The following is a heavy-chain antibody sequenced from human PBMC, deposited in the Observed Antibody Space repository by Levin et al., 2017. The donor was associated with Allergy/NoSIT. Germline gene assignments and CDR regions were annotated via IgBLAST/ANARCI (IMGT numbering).Heavy chain of an antibody. V-gene: IGHV4-59*01. D-gene: IGHD5-18*01. J-gene: IGHJ4*02. CDR1: GGSISSYY. CDR2: IYYSGST. Sequence: PSETLSLTCTVSGGSISSYYWSWIRQPPGKGLEWIGYIYYSGSTNYNPSLKSRVTISVDTSKNQFSLKLSSVTAADTAVYYCARGVWYSYGHTPLYYFDYWGQGTLVTVSS. CDR3: ARGVWYSYGHTPLYYFDY.